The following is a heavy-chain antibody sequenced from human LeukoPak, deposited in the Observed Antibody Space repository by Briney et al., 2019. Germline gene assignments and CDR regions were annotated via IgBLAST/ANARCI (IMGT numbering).Heavy chain of an antibody. CDR3: AKDLIAAAGAHNWFDP. J-gene: IGHJ5*02. D-gene: IGHD6-13*01. Sequence: PGGSLRLSCAASGFTFSSYGMHWVRQAPGKGLECVAFIRYDGSNKYYADSVKGRFTISRDNSKNTLYLQMNSLRAEDTAVYYCAKDLIAAAGAHNWFDPWGQGTLVTVSS. V-gene: IGHV3-30*02. CDR2: IRYDGSNK. CDR1: GFTFSSYG.